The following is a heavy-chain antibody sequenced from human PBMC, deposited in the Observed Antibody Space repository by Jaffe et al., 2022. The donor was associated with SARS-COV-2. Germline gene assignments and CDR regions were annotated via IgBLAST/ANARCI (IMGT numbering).Heavy chain of an antibody. CDR2: ISGSGGST. CDR1: GFTFSSYA. J-gene: IGHJ4*02. D-gene: IGHD3-22*01. Sequence: EVQLLESGGGLVQPGGSLRLSCAASGFTFSSYAMSWVRQAPGKGLEWVSAISGSGGSTYYADSVKGRFTISRDNSKNTLYLQMNSLRAEDTAVYYCAKGWYYDSSGYYCPFGYWGQGTLVTVSS. CDR3: AKGWYYDSSGYYCPFGY. V-gene: IGHV3-23*01.